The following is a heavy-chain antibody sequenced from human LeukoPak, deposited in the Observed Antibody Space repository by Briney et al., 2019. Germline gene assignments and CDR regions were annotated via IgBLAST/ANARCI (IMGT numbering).Heavy chain of an antibody. CDR1: GFIFRSYA. CDR2: IIGSGGTT. V-gene: IGHV3-23*01. J-gene: IGHJ4*02. D-gene: IGHD5-12*01. CDR3: AKGMAGPVATSLDY. Sequence: GGSLRLSCAASGFIFRSYAMSWVRQAPGKGLEWVSGIIGSGGTTFYADSVKGRFTISRDNSKNTLYLQMNSLRAEDTALYYCAKGMAGPVATSLDYWGQGTLVTVSS.